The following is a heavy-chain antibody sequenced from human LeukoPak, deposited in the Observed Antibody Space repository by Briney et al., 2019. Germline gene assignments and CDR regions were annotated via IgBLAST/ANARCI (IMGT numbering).Heavy chain of an antibody. J-gene: IGHJ4*02. D-gene: IGHD2-15*01. Sequence: SETLSLTCTVSGAPISSYYWSWIRQPPGKALEWIGYIYYSGSTNYNPSLKSRVTLSVDTSKKQLSLKLSSVTAADTAVYYCASVDLGNAPLFDYWGQGSLVTVSS. V-gene: IGHV4-59*08. CDR2: IYYSGST. CDR3: ASVDLGNAPLFDY. CDR1: GAPISSYY.